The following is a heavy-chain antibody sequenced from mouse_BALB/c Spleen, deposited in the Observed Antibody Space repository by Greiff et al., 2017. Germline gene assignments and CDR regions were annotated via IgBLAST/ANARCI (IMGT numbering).Heavy chain of an antibody. Sequence: EVMLVESGGGLVQPGGSRKLSCAASGFTFSSYGMHWVRQAPEKGLEWVAYISSGSSTIYYADTVKGRFTISRDNPKNTLFLQMTSLRSEDTAMYYCARPYYGSSWFAYWGQGTLVTVSA. J-gene: IGHJ3*01. CDR2: ISSGSSTI. V-gene: IGHV5-17*02. CDR3: ARPYYGSSWFAY. CDR1: GFTFSSYG. D-gene: IGHD1-1*01.